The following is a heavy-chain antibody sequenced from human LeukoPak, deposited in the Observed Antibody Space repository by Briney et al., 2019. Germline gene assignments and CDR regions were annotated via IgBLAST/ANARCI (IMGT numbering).Heavy chain of an antibody. CDR3: AKEGDNYGSGSYGVFFDY. J-gene: IGHJ4*02. CDR2: ISYDGSNK. D-gene: IGHD3-10*01. CDR1: GFTFSSYA. Sequence: PGGSLRLSCAASGFTFSSYAMHWVRQAPGKGLEWVAVISYDGSNKYYADSVKGRFTISRDNSKNTLYLQMNILRAEDTAVYYCAKEGDNYGSGSYGVFFDYWGQGTLVTVSS. V-gene: IGHV3-30*04.